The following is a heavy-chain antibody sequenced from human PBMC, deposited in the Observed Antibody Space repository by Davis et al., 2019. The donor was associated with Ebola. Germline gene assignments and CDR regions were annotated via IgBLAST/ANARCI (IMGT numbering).Heavy chain of an antibody. CDR1: GYTFTGYY. D-gene: IGHD2-2*02. CDR2: INPNSGGT. V-gene: IGHV1-2*04. J-gene: IGHJ6*02. Sequence: ASVKVSCKASGYTFTGYYMHWVRQAPGQGLEWMGWINPNSGGTNYAQKFQGWVTMTRDTSISTAYMELSRLRSDDTAVYYRARDLYTGYYYYGMDVWGQGTTVTVSS. CDR3: ARDLYTGYYYYGMDV.